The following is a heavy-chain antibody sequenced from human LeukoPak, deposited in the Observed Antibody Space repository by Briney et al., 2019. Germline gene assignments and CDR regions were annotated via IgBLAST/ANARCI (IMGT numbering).Heavy chain of an antibody. V-gene: IGHV1-8*01. J-gene: IGHJ3*02. CDR1: GYTFTSYD. Sequence: GASVKVSCKASGYTFTSYDITWVRQATGQGLEWMGWMNPNSGNTGYAQKFQGRVTTTRNTSISTAYMELSSLRSEDTAVYYCARVPNDYCSGGSCYRDAFDIWGQGTMVTVSS. D-gene: IGHD2-15*01. CDR3: ARVPNDYCSGGSCYRDAFDI. CDR2: MNPNSGNT.